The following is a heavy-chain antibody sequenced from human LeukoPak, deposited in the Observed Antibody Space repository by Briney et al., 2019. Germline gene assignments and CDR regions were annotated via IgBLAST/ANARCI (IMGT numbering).Heavy chain of an antibody. J-gene: IGHJ3*02. D-gene: IGHD3-22*01. CDR1: GYSFTNYW. CDR2: IYPGDSDT. CDR3: ARQRSTAYYDSSGLPYDAFDI. V-gene: IGHV5-51*01. Sequence: GESLKISCKGSGYSFTNYWIGWVRQMPGKGLEWMGIIYPGDSDTRYSPSFQGQVTISADKSISTAYLQWSSLKASDTAMYYCARQRSTAYYDSSGLPYDAFDIWGQGTMVTVSS.